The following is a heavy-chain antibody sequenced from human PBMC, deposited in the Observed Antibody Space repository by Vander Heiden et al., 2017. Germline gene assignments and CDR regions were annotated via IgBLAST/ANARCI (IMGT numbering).Heavy chain of an antibody. CDR2: ISGSGEST. D-gene: IGHD3-10*01. Sequence: EVRLLESGGGLAQPGGSLRLSCEASGFTFRSYAMTWVRQAPGKGLEWVSAISGSGESTFYADSVKGRFTFSRDNSKNTLFLQMNSLRAEDTATYYCAKSPMPAAIRKGVWFGERYGMDVWGQGTTVTVSS. CDR1: GFTFRSYA. J-gene: IGHJ6*02. CDR3: AKSPMPAAIRKGVWFGERYGMDV. V-gene: IGHV3-23*01.